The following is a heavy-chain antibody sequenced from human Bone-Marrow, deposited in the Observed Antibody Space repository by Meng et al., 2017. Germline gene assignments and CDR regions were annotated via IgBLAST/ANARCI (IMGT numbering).Heavy chain of an antibody. V-gene: IGHV4-34*01. CDR2: INHSGST. CDR1: GGSFSGYY. CDR3: ARGARVAGTDY. D-gene: IGHD6-19*01. J-gene: IGHJ4*02. Sequence: QGHVQQWGAGLLKLSETLSLTCAVYGGSFSGYYWSWIRQPPGKGLEWIGEINHSGSTNYNPSLKSRVTISVDTSKNQFSLKLSSVTAADTAVYYCARGARVAGTDYWGQGTLVTVSS.